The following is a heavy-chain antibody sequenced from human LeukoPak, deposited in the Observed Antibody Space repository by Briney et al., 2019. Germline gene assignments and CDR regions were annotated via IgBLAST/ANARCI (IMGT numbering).Heavy chain of an antibody. J-gene: IGHJ4*02. CDR2: ISWNSGSI. CDR3: ARGQKKRITMVRGAPGVDY. V-gene: IGHV3-9*01. D-gene: IGHD3-10*01. CDR1: GFTFDDYA. Sequence: GRSLRLSCAASGFTFDDYAMHWVRQAPGKGLEWVSGISWNSGSIGYADSVKGRFTISRDNAKNSLYLQMNSLRAEDTAVYYCARGQKKRITMVRGAPGVDYWGQGTLVTVSS.